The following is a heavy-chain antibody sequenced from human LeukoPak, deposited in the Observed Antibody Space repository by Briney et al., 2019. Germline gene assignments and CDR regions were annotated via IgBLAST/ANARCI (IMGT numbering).Heavy chain of an antibody. V-gene: IGHV3-33*01. D-gene: IGHD3-22*01. J-gene: IGHJ4*02. Sequence: PGRSLRLSCAASGFTFSSYGMHWVRQAPGKGLEWVAVIWYDGSNKYYADSVKGRFTISRDNSKNTLYLQMNSLRADVTAEYSSAREAEYYYDSSGYYPKGSDYWGQGTLVTVSS. CDR1: GFTFSSYG. CDR2: IWYDGSNK. CDR3: AREAEYYYDSSGYYPKGSDY.